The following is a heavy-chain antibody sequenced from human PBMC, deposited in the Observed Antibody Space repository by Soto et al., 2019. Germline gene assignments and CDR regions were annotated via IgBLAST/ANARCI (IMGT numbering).Heavy chain of an antibody. CDR1: GGSFSGYY. D-gene: IGHD3-3*01. Sequence: QVQLQQWGAGLLKPSETLSLTCAVYGGSFSGYYWSWIRQPPGKGLEWIGEINHSGSTNYNPSLKSRVTISVDTSKNQFSLKLSSVTAADTAVYYCARSITIFGVVNYYFDYWGQGTLVTVSS. J-gene: IGHJ4*02. V-gene: IGHV4-34*01. CDR3: ARSITIFGVVNYYFDY. CDR2: INHSGST.